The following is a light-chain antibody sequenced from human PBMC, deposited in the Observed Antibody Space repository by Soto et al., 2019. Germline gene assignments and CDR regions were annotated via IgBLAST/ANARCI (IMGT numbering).Light chain of an antibody. CDR3: QQYGSSPMYT. V-gene: IGKV3-20*01. J-gene: IGKJ2*01. CDR1: QSVSSTF. Sequence: EIVLTQSPGTLSLSPGERATLSCRASQSVSSTFLAWYQQKPGQAPRLLIHGASTRATGIPDRFSGSGSGTDFTLTISILKPEDFAVYYCQQYGSSPMYTFGQGTRLEIK. CDR2: GAS.